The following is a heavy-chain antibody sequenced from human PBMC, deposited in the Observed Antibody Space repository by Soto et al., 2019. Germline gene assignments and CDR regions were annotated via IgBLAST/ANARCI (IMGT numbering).Heavy chain of an antibody. D-gene: IGHD3-16*01. CDR3: ARDGPGGKVGDY. J-gene: IGHJ4*02. CDR1: GFTFNNYG. V-gene: IGHV3-23*01. Sequence: EVQLLESGGGFVQPGGSLRLSCAASGFTFNNYGMTWVRQAPGKGLEWVSTISNGGDTYYADSVKGRFTISRDNSENTFFLQMSSLRGEDTAVYDCARDGPGGKVGDYWGQGTLVTVSS. CDR2: ISNGGDT.